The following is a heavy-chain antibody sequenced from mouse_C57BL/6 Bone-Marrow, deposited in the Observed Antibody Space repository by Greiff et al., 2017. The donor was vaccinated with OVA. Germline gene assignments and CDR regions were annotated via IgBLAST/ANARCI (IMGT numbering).Heavy chain of an antibody. CDR1: GYSITSDY. V-gene: IGHV3-8*01. CDR3: ARLTYYDGSSYDWYFDV. CDR2: ISYSGST. Sequence: EVQLQESGPGLAKPSQTLSLTCSVTGYSITSDYWNWIRKFPGNKLEYMGYISYSGSTYYNPSLKSRISITRDTSKNQYYLQLNSVTTEDTATYYCARLTYYDGSSYDWYFDVWGTGTTVTVSS. D-gene: IGHD1-1*01. J-gene: IGHJ1*03.